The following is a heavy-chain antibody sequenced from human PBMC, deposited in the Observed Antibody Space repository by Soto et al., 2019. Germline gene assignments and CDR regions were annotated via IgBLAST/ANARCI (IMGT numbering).Heavy chain of an antibody. CDR2: ISGSGGST. D-gene: IGHD2-21*02. V-gene: IGHV3-23*01. CDR3: AKEFRVTNPYYYYYYYMDV. Sequence: PGGSLRLSCAASGFTFSSYAMSWVRQAPGKGLEWVSAISGSGGSTYYADSVKGRFTISRDNSKNTLYLQMNSLRAEDTAVYYCAKEFRVTNPYYYYYYYMDVWGKGTTVTVSS. J-gene: IGHJ6*03. CDR1: GFTFSSYA.